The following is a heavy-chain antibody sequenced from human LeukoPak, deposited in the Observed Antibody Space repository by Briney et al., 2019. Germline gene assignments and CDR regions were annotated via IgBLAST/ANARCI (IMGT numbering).Heavy chain of an antibody. V-gene: IGHV3-7*01. CDR3: ARTITYYDCWSGSPVFDI. CDR1: GFTFSSYW. Sequence: PGGSLRLSCAASGFTFSSYWMSWVRQAPGKGLEWVANIKQDGSENYYVDSVKGRFTISRDNDKNSLYLQMNSLRAEDTAVYYCARTITYYDCWSGSPVFDIWGQGQWSPSLQ. J-gene: IGHJ3*02. CDR2: IKQDGSEN. D-gene: IGHD3-3*01.